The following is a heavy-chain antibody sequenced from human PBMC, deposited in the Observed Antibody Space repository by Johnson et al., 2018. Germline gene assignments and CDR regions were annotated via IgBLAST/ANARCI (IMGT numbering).Heavy chain of an antibody. V-gene: IGHV4-4*07. CDR2: IYTSGST. CDR3: ARAPIPRGISLYALDI. Sequence: QVQLQESGPGLVKPSETLSLTCTVSGGSISSYYWSWIRQPAGKGLEWIGRIYTSGSTNYNPSLKSRVTMSLDTSKNQFSLELSSVTAADPAVSYCARAPIPRGISLYALDIWGQGTMVTVSS. J-gene: IGHJ3*02. CDR1: GGSISSYY. D-gene: IGHD1-1*01.